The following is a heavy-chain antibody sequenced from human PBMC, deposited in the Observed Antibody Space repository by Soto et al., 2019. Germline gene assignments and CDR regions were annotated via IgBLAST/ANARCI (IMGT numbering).Heavy chain of an antibody. D-gene: IGHD3-22*01. J-gene: IGHJ6*02. Sequence: PGGSLRLSCAASGFTFSGSAMHWVRQASGKGLEWVGRIRSKANSYATAYAASVKGRFTISRDDSKNTAYLQMNSLKTEDTAVYYCTRGSDWSSGYYIPGYYWYYGMDVWGQGTTVTVSS. V-gene: IGHV3-73*01. CDR1: GFTFSGSA. CDR3: TRGSDWSSGYYIPGYYWYYGMDV. CDR2: IRSKANSYAT.